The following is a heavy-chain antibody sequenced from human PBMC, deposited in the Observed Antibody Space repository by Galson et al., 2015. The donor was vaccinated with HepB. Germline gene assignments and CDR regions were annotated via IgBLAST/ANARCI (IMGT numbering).Heavy chain of an antibody. D-gene: IGHD3-22*01. Sequence: SVKVSCKASGYNFRTYYVTWTRQAPGQGLEYMGWISGYNGKTEYAPKFQDRVIMTIDTPTTTAYMELKSLKSDDTAVYYCARGADYFDSGTFISWYSDLWGRGTLVTVSA. CDR1: GYNFRTYY. J-gene: IGHJ2*01. CDR2: ISGYNGKT. V-gene: IGHV1-18*04. CDR3: ARGADYFDSGTFISWYSDL.